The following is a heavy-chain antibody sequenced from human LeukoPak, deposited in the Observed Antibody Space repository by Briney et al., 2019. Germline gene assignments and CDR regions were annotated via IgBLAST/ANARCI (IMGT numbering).Heavy chain of an antibody. CDR1: GGSISSGGYS. J-gene: IGHJ4*02. V-gene: IGHV4-30-2*05. CDR3: ARGGQLGIAVDY. CDR2: IYHGGST. Sequence: KTSQTLSLTCAVSGGSISSGGYSWSWIRQPPGKGLEWIGYIYHGGSTYYNPSLKGRVTISVDTSKNQFSLKLSSVTAADTAVYYCARGGQLGIAVDYWGQGTLVTVSS. D-gene: IGHD7-27*01.